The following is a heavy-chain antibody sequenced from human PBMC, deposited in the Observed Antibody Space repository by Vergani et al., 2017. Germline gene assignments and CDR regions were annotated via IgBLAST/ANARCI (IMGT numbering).Heavy chain of an antibody. CDR2: IKSKTDGGTT. V-gene: IGHV3-15*01. Sequence: VQLVQSGAEVKKPGSSVKVSCKASGGTFSSYAISWVRQAPGKGLEWVGRIKSKTDGGTTDYAAPVKGRFTISRDDSKNTLYLQMNSLKTEDTAVYYCTTEDGDYAQDYWGQGTLVTVSS. CDR3: TTEDGDYAQDY. CDR1: GGTFSSYA. D-gene: IGHD4-17*01. J-gene: IGHJ4*02.